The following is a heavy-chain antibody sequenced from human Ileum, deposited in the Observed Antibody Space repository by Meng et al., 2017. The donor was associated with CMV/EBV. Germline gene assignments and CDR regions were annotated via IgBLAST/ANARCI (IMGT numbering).Heavy chain of an antibody. CDR2: INRDGSQE. V-gene: IGHV3-7*01. Sequence: GESLKISCEASGFTFSNYWMSWVRQAPGKGLEWVANINRDGSQENYVDSVRGRFTISRDNAKNSLYLQMNSLRVEDTAVYYCARGTTGAPGTDYWGQGTLVTVSS. D-gene: IGHD6-13*01. CDR1: GFTFSNYW. J-gene: IGHJ4*02. CDR3: ARGTTGAPGTDY.